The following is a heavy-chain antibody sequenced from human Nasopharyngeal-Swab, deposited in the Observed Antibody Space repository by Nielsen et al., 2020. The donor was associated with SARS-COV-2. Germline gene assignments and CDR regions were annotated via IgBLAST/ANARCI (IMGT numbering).Heavy chain of an antibody. CDR1: GYTFTSYA. D-gene: IGHD3-9*01. V-gene: IGHV7-4-1*02. CDR2: INTNTGNP. CDR3: ARESYDILTGPSYYYGMDV. J-gene: IGHJ6*02. Sequence: ASVKVSCKASGYTFTSYAMNWVRQAPGQGLEWMGWINTNTGNPTYAQGFTGRFVFSLDTSVSKAYLQISSLKAEDTAVYYCARESYDILTGPSYYYGMDVWGQGTTVTVSS.